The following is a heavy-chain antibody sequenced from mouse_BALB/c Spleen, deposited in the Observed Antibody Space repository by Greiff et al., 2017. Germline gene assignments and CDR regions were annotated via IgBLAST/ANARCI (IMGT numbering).Heavy chain of an antibody. CDR3: ARDRNWDL. V-gene: IGHV5-4*02. Sequence: EVQVVESGGGLVKPGGSLKLSCAASGFTFSDYYMYWVRQTPEKRLEWVATISDGGSYTYYPDSVKGRFTISRDNAKNNLYLQMSSLKSEDTAMYYCARDRNWDLWGQGTTLTVSS. D-gene: IGHD4-1*01. J-gene: IGHJ2*01. CDR1: GFTFSDYY. CDR2: ISDGGSYT.